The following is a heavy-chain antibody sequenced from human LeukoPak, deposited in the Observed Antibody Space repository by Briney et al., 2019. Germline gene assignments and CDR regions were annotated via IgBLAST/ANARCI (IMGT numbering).Heavy chain of an antibody. CDR1: GGSISSYY. CDR2: IYYSGST. J-gene: IGHJ4*02. Sequence: PSETLSLTCTVSGGSISSYYWSWIRQPPGKGLEWIGYIYYSGSTNYNPSLKSRVTISVDTSKNQFSLKLSSVTAADTAVYYCASYSSSWYRDYFDYWGQGTLVTVSS. D-gene: IGHD6-13*01. V-gene: IGHV4-59*01. CDR3: ASYSSSWYRDYFDY.